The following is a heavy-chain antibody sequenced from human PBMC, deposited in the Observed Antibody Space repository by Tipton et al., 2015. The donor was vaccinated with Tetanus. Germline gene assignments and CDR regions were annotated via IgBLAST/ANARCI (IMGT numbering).Heavy chain of an antibody. Sequence: TLSLTCTVSGASISSGGYYWSWIRQHPGKGLEWVGYIYYSGSTYYNPSLKSRVTISVDTSKNQFSLKVRSVTAADTAVYACARHVVQGAPRWFDPWGQGTQVTVSS. CDR1: GASISSGGYY. J-gene: IGHJ5*02. CDR3: ARHVVQGAPRWFDP. V-gene: IGHV4-31*03. D-gene: IGHD2-21*01. CDR2: IYYSGST.